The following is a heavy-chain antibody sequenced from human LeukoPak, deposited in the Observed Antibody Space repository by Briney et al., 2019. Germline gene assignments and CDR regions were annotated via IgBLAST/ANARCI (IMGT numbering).Heavy chain of an antibody. CDR1: GFTFSTSA. CDR3: AAELYGGNSDCCNFEK. D-gene: IGHD4-23*01. J-gene: IGHJ3*02. CDR2: IVVGSGVT. V-gene: IGHV1-58*01. Sequence: ASVTVSCKASGFTFSTSAVQWVRQARGQPLEWIGWIVVGSGVTKYTESLQGRLTITRDMSTSTAYMELSSLRSEDTAVYYCAAELYGGNSDCCNFEKWGQGTMVTVSS.